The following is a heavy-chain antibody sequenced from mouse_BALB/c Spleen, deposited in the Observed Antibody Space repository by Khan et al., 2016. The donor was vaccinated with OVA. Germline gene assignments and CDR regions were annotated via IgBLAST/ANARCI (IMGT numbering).Heavy chain of an antibody. D-gene: IGHD2-1*01. CDR3: ARRGRYGIFAY. CDR1: GYTFTTYW. Sequence: VELVESGAELAKPGASMKMSCKASGYTFTTYWMHWVKQRPGQGLEWIGYIDPTTGYTEYNQKFKDRATLTTDKSSSTAYMQLSSLTSEDSAVYYCARRGRYGIFAYWGQGTLVTVSA. J-gene: IGHJ3*01. V-gene: IGHV1-7*01. CDR2: IDPTTGYT.